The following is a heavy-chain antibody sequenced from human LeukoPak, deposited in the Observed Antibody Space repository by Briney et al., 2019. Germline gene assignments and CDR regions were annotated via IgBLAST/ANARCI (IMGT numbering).Heavy chain of an antibody. V-gene: IGHV3-21*01. CDR1: GFTFSSYS. J-gene: IGHJ6*03. CDR2: ISSSSSYI. D-gene: IGHD6-13*01. Sequence: SGGSLRLSCAASGFTFSSYSMNWVRQAPGKGLEWVSSISSSSSYIYYADSVKGRFTISRDNAKNSLYLQMKSLRAEDTALYYCARDATTATGWVYMDVWGKGTTVTISS. CDR3: ARDATTATGWVYMDV.